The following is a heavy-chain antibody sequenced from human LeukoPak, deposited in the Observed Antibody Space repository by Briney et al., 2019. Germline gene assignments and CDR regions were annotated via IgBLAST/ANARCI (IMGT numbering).Heavy chain of an antibody. J-gene: IGHJ4*02. Sequence: ASVKVSCKASGYTFTGYYMHWVRQAPGQGLEWMGWINPNSGGTYYAQKFQGRVTMTRDTSISTAYMELSRLRSDDTAVYYCARDGEKWLLPFDYWGQGTLVTVSS. CDR3: ARDGEKWLLPFDY. D-gene: IGHD3-22*01. V-gene: IGHV1-2*02. CDR1: GYTFTGYY. CDR2: INPNSGGT.